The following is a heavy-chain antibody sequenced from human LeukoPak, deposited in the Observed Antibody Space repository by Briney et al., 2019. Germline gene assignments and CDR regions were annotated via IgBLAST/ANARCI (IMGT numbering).Heavy chain of an antibody. CDR2: ISGSGGST. V-gene: IGHV3-23*01. CDR3: ARTGSHYWDY. CDR1: GFTFSSYA. Sequence: GGSLRLSCAASGFTFSSYAMSWVRQAPGKGLEWVSAISGSGGSTYYADSVKGRFTISRDNSKNTPYLQMNSLRAEDTAVYYCARTGSHYWDYWGQGTLVTVSS. J-gene: IGHJ4*02. D-gene: IGHD1-26*01.